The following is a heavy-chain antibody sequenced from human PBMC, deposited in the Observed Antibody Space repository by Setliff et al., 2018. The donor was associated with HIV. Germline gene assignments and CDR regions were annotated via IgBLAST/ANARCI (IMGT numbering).Heavy chain of an antibody. J-gene: IGHJ2*01. Sequence: LQGGSLRLSCAASGFTFSTYGMHWVRQAPGKGLEWVAFIRYDGSNKYYADSVKGRFTISRDNSKNTLHLQMNSLRTEDTALYYCAKDMEYDTSVYYHWYFDLWGRGALVTVSS. CDR2: IRYDGSNK. V-gene: IGHV3-30*02. CDR1: GFTFSTYG. CDR3: AKDMEYDTSVYYHWYFDL. D-gene: IGHD3-22*01.